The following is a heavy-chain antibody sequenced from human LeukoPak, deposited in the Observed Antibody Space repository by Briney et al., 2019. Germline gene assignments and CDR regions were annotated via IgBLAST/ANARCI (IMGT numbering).Heavy chain of an antibody. V-gene: IGHV1-18*01. CDR3: ASSFPDSSGYYYAAY. D-gene: IGHD3-22*01. Sequence: ASVKVSCKAAGYTFTSYGISWVRQAPGQGLEWMGWISAYNGNTNYAQKLQGRVTMTTDTSTSTAYMELRSLRSDDTAVYYCASSFPDSSGYYYAAYWGQGTLVTVSS. CDR2: ISAYNGNT. CDR1: GYTFTSYG. J-gene: IGHJ4*02.